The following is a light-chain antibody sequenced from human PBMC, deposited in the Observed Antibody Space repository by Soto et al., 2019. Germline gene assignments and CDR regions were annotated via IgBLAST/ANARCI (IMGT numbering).Light chain of an antibody. V-gene: IGKV1-5*03. J-gene: IGKJ1*01. Sequence: DIQMTQPPSTLSGSVGDRVTITCRASQTISSWLAWYQQKPGKAPKLLIYKASTLKSGVPSRFSGSGSGTEFTLTISSPQPDDFATYYCQHYNSYSEAFGQGTKVDIK. CDR3: QHYNSYSEA. CDR1: QTISSW. CDR2: KAS.